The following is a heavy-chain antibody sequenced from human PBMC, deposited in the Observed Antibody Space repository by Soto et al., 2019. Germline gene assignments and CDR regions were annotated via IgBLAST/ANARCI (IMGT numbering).Heavy chain of an antibody. CDR2: ISFGVTT. Sequence: QVHLQESGPGLVKPSETLSLTCTVSGGSISSSDYYWGWIRQPPGKGLEWIGSISFGVTTYYNPSLKSRLTIPIDTSNNQFSLKLSSVTAADTAVYYCATSSVSRLLNHWYFDLWGRGTLVTVSS. CDR1: GGSISSSDYY. J-gene: IGHJ2*01. V-gene: IGHV4-39*01. CDR3: ATSSVSRLLNHWYFDL.